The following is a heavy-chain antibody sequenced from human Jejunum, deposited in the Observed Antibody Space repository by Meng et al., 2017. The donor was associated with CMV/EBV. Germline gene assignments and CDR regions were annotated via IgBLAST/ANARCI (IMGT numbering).Heavy chain of an antibody. V-gene: IGHV4-30-4*01. J-gene: IGHJ4*02. D-gene: IGHD3-16*01. CDR2: FHEAGNT. CDR3: ARDSSFASFDS. Sequence: PLHETRPGPLNRTQSLFLHCTGSGGWIWGGDHYWKWIRQPPGKGREWIEYFHEAGNTYYNPSMKSRVNISVGTSRNHFPLTLGSVYAADTAVYCCARDSSFASFDSWGQGTLVTVSS. CDR1: GGWIWGGDHY.